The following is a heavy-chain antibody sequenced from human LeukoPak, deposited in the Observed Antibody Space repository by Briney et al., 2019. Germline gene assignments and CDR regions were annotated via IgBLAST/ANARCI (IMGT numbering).Heavy chain of an antibody. J-gene: IGHJ5*02. CDR1: GFTLCSYW. D-gene: IGHD2/OR15-2a*01. CDR3: SWGPFSFFAH. V-gene: IGHV3-7*04. Sequence: GGALRLSCAASGFTLCSYWINCVGQAPGKGLEWVANINQDGTEKYYVDSVKGRFTISRDNAKNTLYRQMNGLRAEDTAVYYCSWGPFSFFAHWGQGTLVTVSS. CDR2: INQDGTEK.